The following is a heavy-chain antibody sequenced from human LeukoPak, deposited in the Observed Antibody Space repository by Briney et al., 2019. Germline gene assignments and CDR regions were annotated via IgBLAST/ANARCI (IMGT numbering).Heavy chain of an antibody. CDR2: IYYSGST. D-gene: IGHD3-9*01. J-gene: IGHJ4*02. CDR3: ARHYDIFRN. Sequence: GSLRLSCAASGFTFRSYEMNWVRQPPGKGLEWIGSIYYSGSTYYNPSLKSRVTISVDTSKNQFSLKLSSVTAADTAVYYCARHYDIFRNWGQGTLVTVSS. CDR1: GFTFRSYE. V-gene: IGHV4-39*01.